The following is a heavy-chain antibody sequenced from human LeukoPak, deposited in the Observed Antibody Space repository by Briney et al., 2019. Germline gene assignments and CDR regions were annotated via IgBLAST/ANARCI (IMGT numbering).Heavy chain of an antibody. Sequence: SDSLSLTCILSGASISSSSYYWASIRPSPGKGLEWIGSIYYSERTYYNPSLRSRVTIPVDTSKNHFSLKLSSVTAADTAVYYCVRRLGPYSGSFFDDWGQGTLVTVSS. CDR3: VRRLGPYSGSFFDD. CDR2: IYYSERT. V-gene: IGHV4-39*02. D-gene: IGHD1-26*01. J-gene: IGHJ4*02. CDR1: GASISSSSYY.